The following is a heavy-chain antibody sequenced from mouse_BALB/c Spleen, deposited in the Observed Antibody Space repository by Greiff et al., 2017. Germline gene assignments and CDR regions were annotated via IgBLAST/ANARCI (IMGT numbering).Heavy chain of an antibody. Sequence: VQLKESGPGLVKPSQSLSITCSVTGYSITSGYYWNWIRQFPGNKLEWMGYISYDGSNNYNPSLKNRISITRDTSKNQFFLKLNSVTTEDTATYYCATPGAYWGQGTLVTVSA. V-gene: IGHV3-6*02. J-gene: IGHJ3*01. CDR2: ISYDGSN. CDR3: ATPGAY. CDR1: GYSITSGYY.